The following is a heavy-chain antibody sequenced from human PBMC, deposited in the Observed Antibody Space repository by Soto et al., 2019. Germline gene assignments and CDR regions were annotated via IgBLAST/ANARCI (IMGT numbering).Heavy chain of an antibody. Sequence: LSLTCSVSGGSVSSHYWSWVRQPAGKGLEWIGRIYISGNTKYNPSFKSRVTMSVDTSKNQVSLRLSSVTAADTAVYYCARELKPYNSGWYFTLSWSQGTQVTVSS. CDR3: ARELKPYNSGWYFTLS. CDR1: GGSVSSHY. J-gene: IGHJ5*02. D-gene: IGHD6-19*01. CDR2: IYISGNT. V-gene: IGHV4-4*07.